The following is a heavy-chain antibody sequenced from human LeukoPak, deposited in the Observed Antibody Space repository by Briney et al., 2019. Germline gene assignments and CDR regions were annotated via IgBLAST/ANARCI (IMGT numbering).Heavy chain of an antibody. D-gene: IGHD3-22*01. CDR3: ARRRYDSSGYYLFDY. CDR1: GFTFDDYG. V-gene: IGHV3-20*04. Sequence: GGSLRLSCAASGFTFDDYGMRWVRQAPGKGLEWVSGINWNGGSTGYADSVKGRFTISRDNAKNSLYLQMNSLRAEHTALYYCARRRYDSSGYYLFDYWGQGTLVTVSS. J-gene: IGHJ4*02. CDR2: INWNGGST.